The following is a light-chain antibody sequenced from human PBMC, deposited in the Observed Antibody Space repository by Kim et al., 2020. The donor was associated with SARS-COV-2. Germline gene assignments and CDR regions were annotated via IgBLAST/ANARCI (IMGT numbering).Light chain of an antibody. CDR2: GNS. V-gene: IGLV1-40*01. CDR3: QSYDSSLSGSV. CDR1: SSNIGAGYD. J-gene: IGLJ2*01. Sequence: RVTSSCTGSSSNIGAGYDVNWYQQLPGTAPKLLIYGNSNRPSGVPDRFSGSKSGTSASLAITGLQAEDEADYYCQSYDSSLSGSVFGGGTQLTVL.